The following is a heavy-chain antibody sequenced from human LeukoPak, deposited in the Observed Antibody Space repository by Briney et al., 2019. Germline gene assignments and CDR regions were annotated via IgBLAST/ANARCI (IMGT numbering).Heavy chain of an antibody. Sequence: PGGSLRLSCAASGFTFSSYSMNWVRQAPGKGLEGVSSISSSSSYIHYAESVKGGFTISRDSAKNSLYLQMNSLRAEDTAVYFCARGSGSYVSGDAFDIWGQGTMVTVSS. CDR2: ISSSSSYI. D-gene: IGHD1-26*01. V-gene: IGHV3-21*01. J-gene: IGHJ3*02. CDR3: ARGSGSYVSGDAFDI. CDR1: GFTFSSYS.